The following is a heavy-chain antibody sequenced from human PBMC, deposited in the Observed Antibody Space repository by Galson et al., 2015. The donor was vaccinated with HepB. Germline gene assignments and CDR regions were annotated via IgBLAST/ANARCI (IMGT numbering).Heavy chain of an antibody. CDR1: GFNFSAYS. J-gene: IGHJ5*02. CDR2: IGKTSRGI. CDR3: VRWAAFDP. D-gene: IGHD1-26*01. Sequence: SLRLSCAASGFNFSAYSMNWVRQAPGEGLQWVSYIGKTSRGIYYTDSVKGRFTISRDNAKNSVTLQMNSLRVEDTAVYYCVRWAAFDPWGQGTLVIGSS. V-gene: IGHV3-48*01.